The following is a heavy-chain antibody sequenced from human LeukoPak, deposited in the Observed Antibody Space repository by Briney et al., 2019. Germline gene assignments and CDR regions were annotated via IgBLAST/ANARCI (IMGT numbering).Heavy chain of an antibody. CDR1: GGSISSYY. D-gene: IGHD3-3*01. CDR3: ARDGGGYYRRDYYYYMDV. J-gene: IGHJ6*03. CDR2: IYSSGST. Sequence: PSETLSLTCTVSGGSISSYYWSWIRQPPGKGLEWIGYIYSSGSTNYSPSLKSQVTISVDTSKKQFSLKLSSVTAADTAVYYCARDGGGYYRRDYYYYMDVWGKGTTVTVSS. V-gene: IGHV4-59*01.